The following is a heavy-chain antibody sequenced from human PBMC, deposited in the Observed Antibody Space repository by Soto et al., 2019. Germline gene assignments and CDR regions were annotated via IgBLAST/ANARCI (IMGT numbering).Heavy chain of an antibody. Sequence: QVQLVQSVAEVKKPGASVKVSCEASGYTFTNSYMHWVRQAPGQGLQWMGMINPTDGSTSYAQNFQGRISMTRDTYTSTVYMELSSLSSEDTAVYYCASALSASLWGYWGQGSLVTGSS. J-gene: IGHJ4*02. D-gene: IGHD3-16*01. V-gene: IGHV1-46*03. CDR1: GYTFTNSY. CDR3: ASALSASLWGY. CDR2: INPTDGST.